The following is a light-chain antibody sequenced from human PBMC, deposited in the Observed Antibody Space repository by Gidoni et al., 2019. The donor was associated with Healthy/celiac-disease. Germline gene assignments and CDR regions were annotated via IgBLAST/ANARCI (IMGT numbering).Light chain of an antibody. CDR3: CSYAGSYTLV. CDR1: SSDVGGYNY. J-gene: IGLJ2*01. Sequence: QPALTQPRSVSGSPGQSVTTSCTGTSSDVGGYNYVSWYQQHPGKAPKLMIYDVSKRPSGVPDRFAGSKSGNTASLTISGRQAEDEADYYCCSYAGSYTLVFGGGTKLTV. CDR2: DVS. V-gene: IGLV2-11*01.